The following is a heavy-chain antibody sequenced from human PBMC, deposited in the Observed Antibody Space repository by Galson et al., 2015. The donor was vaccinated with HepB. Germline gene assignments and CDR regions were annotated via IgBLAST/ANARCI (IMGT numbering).Heavy chain of an antibody. J-gene: IGHJ5*02. V-gene: IGHV3-23*01. CDR3: AIDPRRYNYGDR. Sequence: SLRLSCAASGFTFSNYAMNWVRQAPGKGLEWVSSISGIGIGADYADSVKGRFTISRDNSKNTLYLQMNSLRAEDTAVYYCAIDPRRYNYGDRWGQGTLVTVSS. D-gene: IGHD5-18*01. CDR1: GFTFSNYA. CDR2: ISGIGIGA.